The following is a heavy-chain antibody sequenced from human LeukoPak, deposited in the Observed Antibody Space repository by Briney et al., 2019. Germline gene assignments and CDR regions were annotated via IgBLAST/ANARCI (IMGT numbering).Heavy chain of an antibody. Sequence: PSGTLSLTCTVSGGSISSSSYFWGWIRQPPGKGLEWIGSIFYSGSTYYNPSLNSRVTISVDTSKNQFSLRLSSVTAADTAVYYCARQMNTVTADYWGQGTLVTVSS. J-gene: IGHJ4*02. CDR1: GGSISSSSYF. CDR2: IFYSGST. V-gene: IGHV4-39*01. D-gene: IGHD4-17*01. CDR3: ARQMNTVTADY.